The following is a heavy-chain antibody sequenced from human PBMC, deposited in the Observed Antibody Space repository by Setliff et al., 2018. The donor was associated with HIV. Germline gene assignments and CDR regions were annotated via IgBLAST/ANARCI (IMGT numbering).Heavy chain of an antibody. D-gene: IGHD1-26*01. CDR3: TTLVGANPWHDAFDI. CDR2: IIPIFGTA. Sequence: SVKVSCKASGGSFSSYAISWVRQAPGQGLEWMGGIIPIFGTAKYAQKFQGRVTVTADESTTTAYMVLSSLRSADTAVYYCTTLVGANPWHDAFDIWGHGTKVTVSS. CDR1: GGSFSSYA. V-gene: IGHV1-69*13. J-gene: IGHJ3*02.